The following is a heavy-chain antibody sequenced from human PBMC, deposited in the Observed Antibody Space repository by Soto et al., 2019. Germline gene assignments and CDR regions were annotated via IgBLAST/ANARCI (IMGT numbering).Heavy chain of an antibody. J-gene: IGHJ4*02. CDR3: ARDSGSYYPYYFDY. CDR1: GGSISSYY. V-gene: IGHV4-59*01. Sequence: PSETLSLTCTVSGGSISSYYWSWIRQPPGKGLEWIGYIYYSGSTNYNPSLKSRVTISVDTSKNQFSLKLSSVTAADTAVYYCARDSGSYYPYYFDYWGQGTLVTVSS. D-gene: IGHD1-26*01. CDR2: IYYSGST.